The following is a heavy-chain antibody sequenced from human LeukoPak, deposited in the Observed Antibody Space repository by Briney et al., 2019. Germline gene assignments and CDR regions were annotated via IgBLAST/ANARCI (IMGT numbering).Heavy chain of an antibody. Sequence: PSETLSLTCTVSGGSISSYYWSWIRQPAGKGLEWIGRIYTSGSTNYNPSLKSRVTMSVDTSKNQFSLKLSSVTAADTAVYYCARHAVDSSSWYGLTWEFDYWGQGTLVTVSS. CDR2: IYTSGST. CDR1: GGSISSYY. J-gene: IGHJ4*02. V-gene: IGHV4-4*07. CDR3: ARHAVDSSSWYGLTWEFDY. D-gene: IGHD6-13*01.